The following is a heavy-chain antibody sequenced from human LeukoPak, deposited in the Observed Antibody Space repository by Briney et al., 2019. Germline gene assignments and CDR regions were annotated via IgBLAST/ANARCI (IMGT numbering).Heavy chain of an antibody. Sequence: ASVKVSCKASGYTFTSHGISWVRQAPGQGLEWMGWISAYNGNTNYAQKLQGRVTMTTDTSTSTAYMELRSLRSDDTAVYYCARDKKVITSKVWFDPWGQGTLVTVSS. CDR2: ISAYNGNT. J-gene: IGHJ5*02. CDR3: ARDKKVITSKVWFDP. V-gene: IGHV1-18*01. CDR1: GYTFTSHG. D-gene: IGHD3-22*01.